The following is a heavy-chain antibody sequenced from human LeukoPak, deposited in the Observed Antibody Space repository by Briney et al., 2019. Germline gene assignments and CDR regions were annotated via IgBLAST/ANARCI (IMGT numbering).Heavy chain of an antibody. J-gene: IGHJ4*02. CDR1: NYTFTNYG. CDR2: ISAYNGNT. D-gene: IGHD3-22*01. V-gene: IGHV1-18*01. CDR3: ARDLGDSGWEKTYYFDY. Sequence: ASVKVSCKASNYTFTNYGISWVRQAPGQGLEWMGWISAYNGNTNYAQKLQGRVTMTTDTSTSTAYMELRSLRSDDTAVYYCARDLGDSGWEKTYYFDYWGQGTLVTVSS.